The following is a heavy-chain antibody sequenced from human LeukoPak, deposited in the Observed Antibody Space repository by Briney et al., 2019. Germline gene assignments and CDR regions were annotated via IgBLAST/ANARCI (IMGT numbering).Heavy chain of an antibody. CDR2: IYTGGST. J-gene: IGHJ4*02. CDR1: GFTFSSYT. Sequence: GESLRLSCAASGFTFSSYTMNWVRQAPGKGLEWVSVIYTGGSTYYADSVKGRFTISRDNSKNTLYLQMNSLRAEDTAVYYCARSIQLWEPFDYWGQGTLVTVSS. V-gene: IGHV3-53*01. D-gene: IGHD5-18*01. CDR3: ARSIQLWEPFDY.